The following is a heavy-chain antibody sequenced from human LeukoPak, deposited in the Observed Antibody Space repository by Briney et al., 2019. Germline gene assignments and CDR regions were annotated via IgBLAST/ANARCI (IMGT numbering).Heavy chain of an antibody. CDR3: ARRAGYNTGWYWFDP. Sequence: SETLSLTCTVSGGSISSYYWSWIRQPPGKGLEWIGYIYYSGSTNYNPSLKSRVTVSVDTSKNQFSLQLSSVTATDTAVYYCARRAGYNTGWYWFDPWGQGALVTVSS. CDR1: GGSISSYY. J-gene: IGHJ5*02. D-gene: IGHD6-19*01. V-gene: IGHV4-59*08. CDR2: IYYSGST.